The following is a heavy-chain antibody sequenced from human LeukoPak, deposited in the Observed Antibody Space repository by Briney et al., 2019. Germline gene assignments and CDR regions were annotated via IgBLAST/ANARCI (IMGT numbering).Heavy chain of an antibody. D-gene: IGHD3-10*01. J-gene: IGHJ4*02. CDR3: ARGPPITMVRGVISTFFDY. CDR1: GSTFSSYG. CDR2: ISYDGSNK. V-gene: IGHV3-30*03. Sequence: GGSLRLSCAASGSTFSSYGMHWVRQAPGKGLEWVAVISYDGSNKYYADSVKGRFTISRDNSKNTLYLQMNSLRAEDTAVYYCARGPPITMVRGVISTFFDYWGQGTLVTVSS.